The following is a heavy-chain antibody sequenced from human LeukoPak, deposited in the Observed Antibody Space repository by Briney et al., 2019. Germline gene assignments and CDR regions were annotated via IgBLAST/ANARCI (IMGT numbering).Heavy chain of an antibody. D-gene: IGHD3-10*01. J-gene: IGHJ4*02. CDR2: IYWNDDK. CDR3: AQGVPPFDH. V-gene: IGHV2-5*01. CDR1: GFSLSTRGVG. Sequence: SGPTLVNPTQTLTLTCTFSGFSLSTRGVGVGWIRQPPGKALEWLALIYWNDDKRYSPSLKSRLTITKDTSKNQVVLTNTNMDPVDTATYYCAQGVPPFDHWGQGTLVTVSS.